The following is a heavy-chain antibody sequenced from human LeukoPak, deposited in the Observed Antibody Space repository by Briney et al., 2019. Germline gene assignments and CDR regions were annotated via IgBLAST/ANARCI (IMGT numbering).Heavy chain of an antibody. Sequence: PGGSLRLSCAASGFTFSSYAMSWVRQAPGKGLEWVSAISGSGGSTYYADSVKGRFTISRDNSKNTLYLQMNSLRAEDTAVYYCAKLSSYYDILTGYDAFDIWGQGTMVTVSS. CDR3: AKLSSYYDILTGYDAFDI. V-gene: IGHV3-23*01. CDR1: GFTFSSYA. CDR2: ISGSGGST. J-gene: IGHJ3*02. D-gene: IGHD3-9*01.